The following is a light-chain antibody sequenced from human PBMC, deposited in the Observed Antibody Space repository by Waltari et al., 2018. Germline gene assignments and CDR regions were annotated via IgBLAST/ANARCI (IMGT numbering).Light chain of an antibody. V-gene: IGKV1-5*03. J-gene: IGKJ2*01. CDR1: QSISNW. Sequence: DVQMTQSPSTMSAFVGDRVTITCRASQSISNWLAWYQQKPGRAPTLLIYKASNLHSGVPSRFSGSGSGTDCTLTINSLQPDDFATYYCQQYNNYYTFGQGTKLEIK. CDR3: QQYNNYYT. CDR2: KAS.